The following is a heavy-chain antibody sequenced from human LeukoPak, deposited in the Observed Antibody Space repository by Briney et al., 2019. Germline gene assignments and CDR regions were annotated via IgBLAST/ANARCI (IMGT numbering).Heavy chain of an antibody. CDR1: GFTFSSYA. J-gene: IGHJ5*02. Sequence: PGGSLRLSCAVSGFTFSSYAMRWVRQAPGKGLEWVSAISGSGGSTYYADSVKGRFTISRDNSKNTLYLQMNSLRAEDTAVYYCAKDRYSGIQGPWGLRTLVTVSS. CDR3: AKDRYSGIQGP. CDR2: ISGSGGST. V-gene: IGHV3-23*01. D-gene: IGHD1-26*01.